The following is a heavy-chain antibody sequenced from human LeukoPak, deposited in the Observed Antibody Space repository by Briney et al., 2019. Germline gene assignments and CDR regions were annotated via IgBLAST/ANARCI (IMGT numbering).Heavy chain of an antibody. J-gene: IGHJ4*02. CDR2: INAGNGNT. CDR3: ARSVAVAGIDY. V-gene: IGHV1-3*01. Sequence: GASVKVSCKASGYTFTNYGITWVRQAPGQRLEWMGWINAGNGNTKYSQKFQGRVTITRDTSASTAYMELSSLRSEDTAVYYCARSVAVAGIDYWGQGTLVTVSS. D-gene: IGHD6-19*01. CDR1: GYTFTNYG.